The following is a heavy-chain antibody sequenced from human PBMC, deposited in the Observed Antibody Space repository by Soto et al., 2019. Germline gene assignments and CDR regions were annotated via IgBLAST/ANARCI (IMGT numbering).Heavy chain of an antibody. D-gene: IGHD5-18*01. CDR3: ARDDRYSYGSTRGRLDY. Sequence: GASVKVSCKASGYTFTSYGISWVRQAPGQGLEWMGWISAYNGNTNYAQKLQGRVTMTTDTSTSTAYMELRSLRSDDTAVYYCARDDRYSYGSTRGRLDYWGQGTLVTVSS. V-gene: IGHV1-18*01. J-gene: IGHJ4*02. CDR1: GYTFTSYG. CDR2: ISAYNGNT.